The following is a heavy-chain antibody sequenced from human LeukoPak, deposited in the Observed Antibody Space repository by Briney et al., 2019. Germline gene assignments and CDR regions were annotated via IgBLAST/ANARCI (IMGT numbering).Heavy chain of an antibody. V-gene: IGHV4-59*08. J-gene: IGHJ4*02. CDR2: TYHSGNT. CDR3: ARRRQWLDFDY. CDR1: GGSMRNYY. D-gene: IGHD6-19*01. Sequence: SETLSLTCTVSGGSMRNYYWSWIRQPPGKGLEWIGYTYHSGNTDYNPPLKSRVTISVDTSKNQFSLKLTSVTAADTAVYYSARRRQWLDFDYWGQGTLVTVSS.